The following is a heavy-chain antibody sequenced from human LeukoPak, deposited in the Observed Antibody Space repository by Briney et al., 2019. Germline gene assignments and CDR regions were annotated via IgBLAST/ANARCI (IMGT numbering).Heavy chain of an antibody. D-gene: IGHD3-22*01. CDR3: ARGAYDSTGYYYFDY. CDR1: GYTFTSYY. J-gene: IGHJ4*02. V-gene: IGHV1-46*01. CDR2: INPGVGST. Sequence: ASVKVSCKASGYTFTSYYMHWVRQAPGQGLEWMGIINPGVGSTTYARKFQGRVTMTRDTSTRTVYMELSSLRSEDTAVYYCARGAYDSTGYYYFDYWGQGTLVTVSS.